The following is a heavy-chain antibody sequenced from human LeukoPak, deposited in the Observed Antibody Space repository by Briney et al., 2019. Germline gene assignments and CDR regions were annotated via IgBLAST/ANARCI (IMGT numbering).Heavy chain of an antibody. V-gene: IGHV3-7*03. CDR3: AKDKSVSGWDDDAFDI. Sequence: GGSLRLSCAASGFTFSSYWMSWVRQAPGKGLEWVANIKQDGSEKYYVDSVKGRFTISRDNAKNSLYLQMNSLRAEDTALYYCAKDKSVSGWDDDAFDIWGQGTMVTVSS. J-gene: IGHJ3*02. D-gene: IGHD6-19*01. CDR2: IKQDGSEK. CDR1: GFTFSSYW.